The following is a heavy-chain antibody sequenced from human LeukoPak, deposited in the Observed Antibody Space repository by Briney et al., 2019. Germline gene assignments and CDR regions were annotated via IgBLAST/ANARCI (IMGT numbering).Heavy chain of an antibody. CDR2: ISSSSSYI. CDR3: ARDRGPRAYDI. J-gene: IGHJ3*02. Sequence: GGSLRLSCAASGFTFSSYSMNWVRQAPGKGLEWVSSISSSSSYIYYADSVKGRFTISRDNAKNSLYLQMNSLRAEDTAVYYCARDRGPRAYDIWGQGTMVTVSS. V-gene: IGHV3-21*01. CDR1: GFTFSSYS.